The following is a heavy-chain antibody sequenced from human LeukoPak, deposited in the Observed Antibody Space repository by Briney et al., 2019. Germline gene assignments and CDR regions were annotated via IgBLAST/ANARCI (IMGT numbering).Heavy chain of an antibody. CDR2: ISNSGSPI. J-gene: IGHJ4*02. Sequence: PGGSLRLSCVVSGFTFDSYSMNWVRQAPGKGLEWISYISNSGSPIYYADSVMGRFTISRDKDKSSLYLQMNSLAADDTAVYYCARGLALGLTVTPKAFDYWGQGTLVTVPS. CDR3: ARGLALGLTVTPKAFDY. V-gene: IGHV3-48*01. CDR1: GFTFDSYS. D-gene: IGHD4-11*01.